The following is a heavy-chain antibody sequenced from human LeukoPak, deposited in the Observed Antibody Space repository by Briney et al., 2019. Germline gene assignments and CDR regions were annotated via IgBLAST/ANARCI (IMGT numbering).Heavy chain of an antibody. CDR3: AELGITMIGGV. CDR2: ISSSGSTI. Sequence: PGGSLRLSCAASGFTFSSYEMNWVRQAPGKGLEWVSYISSSGSTIYYADSVKGRFTISRDNAKNSLYLQVNSLSAEDTAVYYCAELGITMIGGVWGKGTTVTISS. CDR1: GFTFSSYE. J-gene: IGHJ6*04. V-gene: IGHV3-48*03. D-gene: IGHD3-10*02.